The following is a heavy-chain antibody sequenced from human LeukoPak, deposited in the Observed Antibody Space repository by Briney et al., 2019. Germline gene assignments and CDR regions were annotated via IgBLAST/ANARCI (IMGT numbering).Heavy chain of an antibody. V-gene: IGHV3-30-3*01. CDR1: GFTFSSYA. Sequence: GRSLRLSCAASGFTFSSYAMHWVRQAPGKGLEWVAIISYDGSNKYYADSVKGRFTTSKDNSKNTLYLQMNSLRAEDTAVYYCARDTNWNFDYWGQGTLVTVSS. D-gene: IGHD1-1*01. J-gene: IGHJ4*02. CDR2: ISYDGSNK. CDR3: ARDTNWNFDY.